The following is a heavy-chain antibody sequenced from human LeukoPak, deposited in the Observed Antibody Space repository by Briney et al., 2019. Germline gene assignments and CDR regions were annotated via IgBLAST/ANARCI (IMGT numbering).Heavy chain of an antibody. Sequence: GGSLRLSCAASGFTFSDHGMHWVRQAPGKGLEWVAVISSDGSNKYYADSVKDRFTISRDSSRNTLYLQMNSLRAEDTAVYYCATQYYDFWSGYSTYYYYGMDVWGQGTTVTVSS. CDR1: GFTFSDHG. CDR3: ATQYYDFWSGYSTYYYYGMDV. J-gene: IGHJ6*02. V-gene: IGHV3-30*03. CDR2: ISSDGSNK. D-gene: IGHD3-3*01.